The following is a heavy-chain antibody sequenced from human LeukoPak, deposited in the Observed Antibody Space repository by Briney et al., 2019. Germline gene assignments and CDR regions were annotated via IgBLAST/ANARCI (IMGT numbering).Heavy chain of an antibody. CDR3: ARDYRSGWYGLGAFDI. CDR2: ISSSSSYI. Sequence: KSGGSLRLSCAASGFTFSSYSMNWVRQAPGKGLEWVSSISSSSSYIYYADSVKGRFTISRDNAKNSLYLQMNSLRAEDTAVYYCARDYRSGWYGLGAFDIWGQGTMVTVSS. D-gene: IGHD6-19*01. CDR1: GFTFSSYS. V-gene: IGHV3-21*01. J-gene: IGHJ3*02.